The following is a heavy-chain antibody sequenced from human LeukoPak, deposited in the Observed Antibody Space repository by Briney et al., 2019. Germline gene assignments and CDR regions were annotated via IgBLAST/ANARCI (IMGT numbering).Heavy chain of an antibody. V-gene: IGHV3-13*01. CDR2: LGTNGDT. D-gene: IGHD6-6*01. CDR1: DFSLSSYD. Sequence: GGSLRLSCVASDFSLSSYDMYWVRRAAGRGLEWVSALGTNGDTYYLGSVKGRFTISRENGKNSLYLQMNSLRVDDTAVYYCAREWRGIASHYHGMDVWGQGTTVTVSS. J-gene: IGHJ6*02. CDR3: AREWRGIASHYHGMDV.